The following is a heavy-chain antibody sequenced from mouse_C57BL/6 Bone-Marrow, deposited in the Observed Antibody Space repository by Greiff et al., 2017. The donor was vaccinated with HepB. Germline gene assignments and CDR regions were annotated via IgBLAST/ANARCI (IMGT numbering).Heavy chain of an antibody. V-gene: IGHV5-4*01. CDR3: ASDGYYY. J-gene: IGHJ2*01. CDR2: ISDGGSYT. D-gene: IGHD2-3*01. Sequence: EVQVVESGGGSVKPGGSLKLSCAASGFTFSSYAMSWVRQTPEKRLEWVATISDGGSYTYYPDNVKGRFTISRDNAKNNLSLQMSHLKSEDTAMYYCASDGYYYWGQGTTLTVSS. CDR1: GFTFSSYA.